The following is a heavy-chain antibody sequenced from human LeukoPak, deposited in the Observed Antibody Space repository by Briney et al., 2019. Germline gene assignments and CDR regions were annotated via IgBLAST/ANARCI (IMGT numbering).Heavy chain of an antibody. CDR3: AREDVVVVAATTPGDY. CDR1: GGSISSSSYY. Sequence: SETLSLTCTVSGGSISSSSYYWGWIRQPPGKGLEWIGSIYYSGSTYYNPSLKSRVTISVDTSKNQFSLKLSSVTAADTAVYYCAREDVVVVAATTPGDYWGQGTLVTVSS. V-gene: IGHV4-39*07. J-gene: IGHJ4*02. CDR2: IYYSGST. D-gene: IGHD2-15*01.